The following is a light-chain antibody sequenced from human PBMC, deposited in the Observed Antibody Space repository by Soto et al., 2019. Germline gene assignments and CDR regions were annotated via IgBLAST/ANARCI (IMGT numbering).Light chain of an antibody. CDR3: TSYTSSITYV. V-gene: IGLV2-14*03. J-gene: IGLJ1*01. Sequence: QSVLTQPASLSGSPGQSITISCTGNSSDVGGYNFVSWYQHHPGKAPKLIIYDVTNRPSGISNRFSGSKSGNTASLTISGLQAEDEADYYCTSYTSSITYVFGTGTKVTVL. CDR2: DVT. CDR1: SSDVGGYNF.